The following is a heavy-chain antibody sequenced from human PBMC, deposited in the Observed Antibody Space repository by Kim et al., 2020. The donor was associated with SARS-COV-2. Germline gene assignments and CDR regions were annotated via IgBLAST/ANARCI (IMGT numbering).Heavy chain of an antibody. CDR3: PLMLDSGMDV. D-gene: IGHD2-8*01. V-gene: IGHV4-4*02. Sequence: RTNYTPSLKSRITISVDKSKIQFSLKLSSVTAADTAGYYCPLMLDSGMDVWGQGTTVTVSS. J-gene: IGHJ6*02. CDR2: RT.